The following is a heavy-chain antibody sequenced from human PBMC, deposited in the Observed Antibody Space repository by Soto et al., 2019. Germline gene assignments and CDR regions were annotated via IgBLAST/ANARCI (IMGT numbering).Heavy chain of an antibody. V-gene: IGHV3-33*05. CDR1: GFTFRSYV. CDR3: ARWGTTGGLDV. D-gene: IGHD3-16*01. CDR2: TSYDGSNN. J-gene: IGHJ4*02. Sequence: QVQLVESGGGVVQPGTSLRLSCVGSGFTFRSYVIHWVRQAPGKGLEWVALTSYDGSNNFYGDSVKGRFTISRHNSRNQVELQMDSLRFEDTALYYCARWGTTGGLDVWGQGTLVSVSS.